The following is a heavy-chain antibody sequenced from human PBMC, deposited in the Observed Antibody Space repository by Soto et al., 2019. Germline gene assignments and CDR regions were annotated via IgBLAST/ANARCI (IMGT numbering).Heavy chain of an antibody. CDR2: IIPIFGTA. V-gene: IGHV1-69*13. Sequence: VASVKVSCKASGGTFSSYAISWVRQAPGQGLEWMGGIIPIFGTANYAQKFQGRVTITADESTSTAYMELSSLRSEDTAVYYCAEQTQYYDFWSGGAADYYYGMDVWGQGTTVTVSS. D-gene: IGHD3-3*01. CDR3: AEQTQYYDFWSGGAADYYYGMDV. CDR1: GGTFSSYA. J-gene: IGHJ6*02.